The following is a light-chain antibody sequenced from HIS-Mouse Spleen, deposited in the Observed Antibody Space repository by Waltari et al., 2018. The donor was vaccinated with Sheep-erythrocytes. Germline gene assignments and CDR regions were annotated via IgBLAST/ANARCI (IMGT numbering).Light chain of an antibody. J-gene: IGLJ2*01. V-gene: IGLV2-11*01. CDR2: DVS. CDR3: CSYAGSYVV. Sequence: QSALTQPASVSGSPGQSITISCTGPSSDVGSYNYVSWYQQHPGKAPKLMVYDVSKRPSGVPDRFSGSKSGNTASLTISGLQPEDEADYYCCSYAGSYVVFGGGTKLTVL. CDR1: SSDVGSYNY.